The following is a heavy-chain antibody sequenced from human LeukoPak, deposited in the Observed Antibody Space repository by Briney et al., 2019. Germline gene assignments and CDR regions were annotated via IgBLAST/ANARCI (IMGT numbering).Heavy chain of an antibody. CDR3: ASVPYSSGWHFDY. D-gene: IGHD6-19*01. CDR1: GFSINNYW. V-gene: IGHV3-7*01. CDR2: MKQDGSEK. Sequence: GGSLRLPCVASGFSINNYWMTWVRQAPGKGLEWVANMKQDGSEKYYVNSVKGRFTVSRDNAKNSLYLQMNSLRAEDTAVYYCASVPYSSGWHFDYWGQGTLVTVSS. J-gene: IGHJ4*02.